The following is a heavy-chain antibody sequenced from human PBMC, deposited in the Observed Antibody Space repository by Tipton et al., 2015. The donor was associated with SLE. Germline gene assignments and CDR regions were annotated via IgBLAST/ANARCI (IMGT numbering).Heavy chain of an antibody. D-gene: IGHD3-10*01. J-gene: IGHJ3*02. CDR3: ARRIGEAFEI. CDR2: IYYSGST. Sequence: TLSLTCTVSGGSISTSNYYRGWIRQPPGKGLEWIGTIYYSGSTYYNPSLKSRVTISVDTSKNQFSLKLSSVTAADTAVYYCARRIGEAFEIWGQGTMVSVSS. V-gene: IGHV4-39*07. CDR1: GGSISTSNYY.